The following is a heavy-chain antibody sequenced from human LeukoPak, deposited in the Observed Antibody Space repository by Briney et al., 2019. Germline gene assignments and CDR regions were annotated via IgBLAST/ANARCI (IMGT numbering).Heavy chain of an antibody. V-gene: IGHV1-24*01. CDR1: GYTLTELS. Sequence: GASVKVSCKVSGYTLTELSMHWVRQAPGKGLEWMGGFDPEDGETMYAQKFQGRVTMTEDTSTDTAYMELSSLRSEDTAVYYCATDTSGDFWSYYYYGMDVWGQGTTVTVSS. CDR3: ATDTSGDFWSYYYYGMDV. J-gene: IGHJ6*02. D-gene: IGHD3-3*01. CDR2: FDPEDGET.